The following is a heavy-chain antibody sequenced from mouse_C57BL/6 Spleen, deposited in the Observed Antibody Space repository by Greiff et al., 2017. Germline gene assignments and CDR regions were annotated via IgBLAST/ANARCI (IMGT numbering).Heavy chain of an antibody. D-gene: IGHD1-1*01. CDR2: ISSGGSYT. CDR3: ARRDCGSSWAY. V-gene: IGHV5-6*02. CDR1: GFTFSSYG. J-gene: IGHJ3*01. Sequence: EVKVVESGGDLVKPGGSLKLSCAASGFTFSSYGMSWVRQTPDKRLEWVATISSGGSYTYYPDSVKGRFTISRDNAKNTLYLQMGSLKSEDTAMYYCARRDCGSSWAYWGQGTLVTVSA.